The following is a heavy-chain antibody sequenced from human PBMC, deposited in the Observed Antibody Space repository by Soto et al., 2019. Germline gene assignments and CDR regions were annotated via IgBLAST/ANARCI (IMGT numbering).Heavy chain of an antibody. CDR3: ARDGAIFGVTCLAY. V-gene: IGHV3-33*01. Sequence: QVQLVESGGGVVQPGRSLRLSCAASGFTFSSYGMHWVRQAPGKGLEWVAVIWYDGSNKYYADSVKGRFTISRDNSKNTLYLQMNSLRAEDTAVYYCARDGAIFGVTCLAYWGQGTLVTVSS. CDR1: GFTFSSYG. CDR2: IWYDGSNK. D-gene: IGHD3-3*01. J-gene: IGHJ4*02.